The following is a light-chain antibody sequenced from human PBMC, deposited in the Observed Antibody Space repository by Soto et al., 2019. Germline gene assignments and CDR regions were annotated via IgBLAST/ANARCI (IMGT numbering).Light chain of an antibody. CDR1: QGISSY. CDR3: QHYNSYSEA. V-gene: IGKV1D-8*03. J-gene: IGKJ1*01. Sequence: VIWMTQSPSLLSASTRDGGTISCRLSQGISSYLAWYKQKPGKAPELLIYAASTLQSGVPPRFGGSGSGTEFTLTISSLKPDDFETYYCQHYNSYSEAFGQGTKVDIK. CDR2: AAS.